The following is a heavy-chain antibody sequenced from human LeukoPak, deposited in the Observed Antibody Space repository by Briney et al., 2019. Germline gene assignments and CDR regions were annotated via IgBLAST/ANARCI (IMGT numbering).Heavy chain of an antibody. CDR3: ARGNSGSSYGFAFEI. Sequence: PGGSLRLSCAPSVFTSSSYWMHWVPQAPGEGVVWVSRIKGDGGATTFADSVKGRFTTSRDNAKNTLYLQMNSLRAEDTAVYYCARGNSGSSYGFAFEIWGQGTMVTVSS. CDR1: VFTSSSYW. D-gene: IGHD5-18*01. J-gene: IGHJ3*02. CDR2: IKGDGGAT. V-gene: IGHV3-74*01.